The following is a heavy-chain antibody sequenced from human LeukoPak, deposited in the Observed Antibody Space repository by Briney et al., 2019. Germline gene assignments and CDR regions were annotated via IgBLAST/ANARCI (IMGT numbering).Heavy chain of an antibody. J-gene: IGHJ4*02. Sequence: PSETLSLTCTVSGGSISSSSYYWGWIRQPPGKGLEWIGSVHYSGSTYFNPSLESRVSIFADTSKNEFSLKLSSVTAADTAVYYCARHAGRVQLWLMPFDYWGQGTPVTVSS. CDR2: VHYSGST. D-gene: IGHD5-18*01. CDR3: ARHAGRVQLWLMPFDY. CDR1: GGSISSSSYY. V-gene: IGHV4-39*01.